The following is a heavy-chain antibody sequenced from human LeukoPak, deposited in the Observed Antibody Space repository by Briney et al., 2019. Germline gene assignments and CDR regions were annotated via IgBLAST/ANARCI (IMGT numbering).Heavy chain of an antibody. CDR1: YA. J-gene: IGHJ6*03. Sequence: YAXSXVRQXPGXGLXXXSAXSGSGGSTYYAASVXGRFTISRDXSKXXLYLQMNRLRAEDTAVYYXXXXXXXXXXXXXXXXGXYMDVWGKGTTVTVSS. V-gene: IGHV3-23*01. CDR2: XSGSGGST. CDR3: XXXXXXXXXXXXXXXGXYMDV.